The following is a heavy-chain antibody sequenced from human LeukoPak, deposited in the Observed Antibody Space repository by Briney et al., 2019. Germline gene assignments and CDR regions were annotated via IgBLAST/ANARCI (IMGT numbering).Heavy chain of an antibody. CDR1: GFTFSSFW. V-gene: IGHV3-33*06. CDR3: AKDTGYSTAYYMDV. D-gene: IGHD5-24*01. Sequence: PGGSLRLSCTASGFTFSSFWVHWVRQAPGKGLEWVATIWYDGRDSKYAYSVKGRFTISRDNSKNTLYLLMTNLRTEDTALYYCAKDTGYSTAYYMDVWGKGTTVTVSS. J-gene: IGHJ6*03. CDR2: IWYDGRDS.